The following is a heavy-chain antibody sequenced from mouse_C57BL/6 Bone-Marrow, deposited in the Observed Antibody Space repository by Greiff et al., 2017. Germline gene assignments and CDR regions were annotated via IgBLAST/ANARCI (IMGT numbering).Heavy chain of an antibody. J-gene: IGHJ3*01. CDR2: IYPRSGNT. Sequence: VMLVESGAELARPGASVKLSCKASGYTFTSYGISWVKQRTGQGLEWIGEIYPRSGNTYYNEKFKGKATLTADKSSSTAYMELRSLTSEDSAVYYCAQWGNRSGSFAYRGQGTLVTVSA. D-gene: IGHD3-2*02. CDR1: GYTFTSYG. V-gene: IGHV1-81*01. CDR3: AQWGNRSGSFAY.